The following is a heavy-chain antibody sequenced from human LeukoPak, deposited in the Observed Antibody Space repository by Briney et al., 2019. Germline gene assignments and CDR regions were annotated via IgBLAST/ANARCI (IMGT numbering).Heavy chain of an antibody. CDR2: ISSNGGST. Sequence: GGSLRLSCAASGFTFSSYAMHWVRQAPGKGLEYVSAISSNGGSTYYADSVKGRFTISRDNSKNTLYLQMNSLRAEDTAVYYCARDLDYGDSPHYAFDIWGQGTMVTVSS. J-gene: IGHJ3*02. CDR1: GFTFSSYA. CDR3: ARDLDYGDSPHYAFDI. D-gene: IGHD4-17*01. V-gene: IGHV3-64*04.